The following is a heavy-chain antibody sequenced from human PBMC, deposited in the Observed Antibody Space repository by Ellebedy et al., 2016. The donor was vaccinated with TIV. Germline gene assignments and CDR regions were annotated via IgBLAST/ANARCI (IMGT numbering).Heavy chain of an antibody. CDR2: IYYIGNT. Sequence: MPSETLSLTCTVSGGSINSYYWSWIRQPPGKGLEWVGNIYYIGNTNYYPSLKSRVTISVDTPKNQFSLKLSSVTAADTAVYYCATQSYYGFWSGYYRGDNDAFDIWGQGTMVTVSS. V-gene: IGHV4-59*08. D-gene: IGHD3-3*01. J-gene: IGHJ3*02. CDR1: GGSINSYY. CDR3: ATQSYYGFWSGYYRGDNDAFDI.